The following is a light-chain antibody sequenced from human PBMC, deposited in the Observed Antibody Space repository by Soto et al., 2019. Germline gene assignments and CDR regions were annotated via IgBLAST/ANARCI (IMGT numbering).Light chain of an antibody. Sequence: DIQLTQSPSFLSASVGDRVTITCRASQGVSSLLAWYQQKPGRAPKLLIYAASTLQSGVPSRFSGSGSGTEFTLTISSLQPEEFATYYCQHLYNYVFTFGPGTKVDI. V-gene: IGKV1-9*01. CDR1: QGVSSL. J-gene: IGKJ3*01. CDR2: AAS. CDR3: QHLYNYVFT.